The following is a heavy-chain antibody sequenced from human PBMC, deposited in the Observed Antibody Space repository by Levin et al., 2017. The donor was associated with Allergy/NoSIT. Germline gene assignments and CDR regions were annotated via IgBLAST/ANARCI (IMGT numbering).Heavy chain of an antibody. V-gene: IGHV4-31*03. Sequence: SETLYLTCSVSGGSIRSDGSYWSWIRQHPGKGLEWIGNTYHNGITSYNPSLKSRLTISADTSKNQFSLMLYSVPAADTAVYYCERDRGCGGDWGEGWFDPLGQGILVSVSS. CDR2: TYHNGIT. CDR3: ERDRGCGGDWGEGWFDP. CDR1: GGSIRSDGSY. D-gene: IGHD2-21*02. J-gene: IGHJ5*02.